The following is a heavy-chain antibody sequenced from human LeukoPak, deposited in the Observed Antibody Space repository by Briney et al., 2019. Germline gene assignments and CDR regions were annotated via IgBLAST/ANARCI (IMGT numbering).Heavy chain of an antibody. CDR2: ISAYNGNA. V-gene: IGHV1-18*01. CDR1: GYTFTSYG. J-gene: IGHJ5*02. CDR3: ARIFSWADSGIAVAGTGSWFDP. D-gene: IGHD6-19*01. Sequence: ASVKVSCKASGYTFTSYGISWVRQAPGQGLGWMGWISAYNGNANYAQKLQGRVTMTTDTSTSTAYMELRSLRSDDTAVYYCARIFSWADSGIAVAGTGSWFDPWGQGTLVTVSS.